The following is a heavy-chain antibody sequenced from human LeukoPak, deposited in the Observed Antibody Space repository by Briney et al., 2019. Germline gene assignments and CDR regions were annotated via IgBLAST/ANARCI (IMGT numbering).Heavy chain of an antibody. CDR2: INPSGGST. CDR1: GYTFTSYY. V-gene: IGHV1-46*01. CDR3: ASYSGSGAFDI. J-gene: IGHJ3*02. Sequence: ASVKVSCKASGYTFTSYYMHWVRQAPGQGLEWMGIINPSGGSTSYAQKFQGRVTITRDTSTSTVYMELSSLRSEDTAVYYCASYSGSGAFDIWGQGTMVTVSS. D-gene: IGHD1-26*01.